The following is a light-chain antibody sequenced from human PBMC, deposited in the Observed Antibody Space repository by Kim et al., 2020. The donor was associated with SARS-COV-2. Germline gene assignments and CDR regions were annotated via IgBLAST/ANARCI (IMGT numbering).Light chain of an antibody. J-gene: IGKJ3*01. Sequence: DIQMTQSPSSLSASVGDRVTITCRASQSISSYLNWYQQKPGKAPKLLIYAASSLQSGVPSRFSGSGSGTDFTLTISSLQPEDFATYYCQQSYSTPFTCGPGTKLEI. CDR2: AAS. CDR1: QSISSY. V-gene: IGKV1-39*01. CDR3: QQSYSTPFT.